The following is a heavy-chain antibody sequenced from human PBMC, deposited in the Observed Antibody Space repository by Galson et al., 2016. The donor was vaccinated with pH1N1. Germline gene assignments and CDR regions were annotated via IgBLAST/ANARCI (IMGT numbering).Heavy chain of an antibody. CDR2: ISANNGNT. Sequence: SVKVSCKASGYTFTTYGVTWVRQAPGQGLEWMGWISANNGNTNYAQKFQGRVTMTTDTSTSTAYMELRSLGSDDTAVYYCARWRYSTSWSDFDYWGQGTLVTVSS. D-gene: IGHD6-13*01. CDR3: ARWRYSTSWSDFDY. V-gene: IGHV1-18*01. J-gene: IGHJ4*02. CDR1: GYTFTTYG.